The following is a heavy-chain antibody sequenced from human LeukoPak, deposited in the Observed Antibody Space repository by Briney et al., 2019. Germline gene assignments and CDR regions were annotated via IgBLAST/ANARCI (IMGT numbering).Heavy chain of an antibody. CDR3: ARGESARPPRDYYYYGMDV. J-gene: IGHJ6*02. CDR1: GFTFSSYA. CDR2: IRGGGGST. Sequence: GGSLRLSCAASGFTFSSYAMSWVRQAPGKGLEWVSTIRGGGGSTYYADSVKGRFTISRDNAKNSLYLQMNSLRAEDTAVYYCARGESARPPRDYYYYGMDVWGQGTTVTVSS. V-gene: IGHV3-23*01. D-gene: IGHD6-6*01.